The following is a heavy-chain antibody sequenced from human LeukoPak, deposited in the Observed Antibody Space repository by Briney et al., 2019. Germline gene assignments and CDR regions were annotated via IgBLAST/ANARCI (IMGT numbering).Heavy chain of an antibody. CDR3: GRTLPRRTTAAAAHLDS. CDR2: IDHSGTT. J-gene: IGHJ4*02. V-gene: IGHV4-34*01. D-gene: IGHD6-13*01. Sequence: SETLSLTCAVYGGSFSGYYWSWIRQPPGKGLQWIGEIDHSGTTNCNPSLKSRVTMSVDTSKNQFSLTLTSVTAADTAVYYCGRTLPRRTTAAAAHLDSWGQGTLVTVSS. CDR1: GGSFSGYY.